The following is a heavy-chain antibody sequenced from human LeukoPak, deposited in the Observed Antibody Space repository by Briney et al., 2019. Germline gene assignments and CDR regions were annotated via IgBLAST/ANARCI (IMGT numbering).Heavy chain of an antibody. CDR2: ISWNSDTI. CDR3: ARDSSDGVGAVDAFDI. D-gene: IGHD1-26*01. J-gene: IGHJ3*02. V-gene: IGHV3-9*01. Sequence: GRSLRLSCAASGFTFDDYAMHWVRQAPGKGLEWVSGISWNSDTIGYVDSVKGRFTISRDNAKNSLFLQMSSLRAEDTAAYYCARDSSDGVGAVDAFDIWGQGNPGHRLL. CDR1: GFTFDDYA.